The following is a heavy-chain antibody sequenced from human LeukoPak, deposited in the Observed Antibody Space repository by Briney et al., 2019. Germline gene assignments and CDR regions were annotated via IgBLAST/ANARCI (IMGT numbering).Heavy chain of an antibody. CDR1: GGSSRDYY. Sequence: PSETLSLTCAVYGGSSRDYYWTWIRQPPGKGLEWIGEINHSGSTNYNPSLKSRVTISVDTSKNQFSLNVSSVTAADTAVYYCARGGRVSWFDPWGQGTLVTASP. V-gene: IGHV4-34*01. D-gene: IGHD3-16*01. CDR3: ARGGRVSWFDP. CDR2: INHSGST. J-gene: IGHJ5*02.